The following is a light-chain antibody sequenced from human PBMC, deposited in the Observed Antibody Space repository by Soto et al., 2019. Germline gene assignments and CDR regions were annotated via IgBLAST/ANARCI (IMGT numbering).Light chain of an antibody. CDR3: QQKLT. J-gene: IGKJ4*01. CDR1: QGISSA. V-gene: IGKV1-13*02. Sequence: AIQLTQSPSSLSASVGDRVTITCRASQGISSALAWYQQKPGKAPKLLIYDASSLESGVPSRFSGSGSGTDFTLTISCLQPEDFATYYCQQKLTFGGGTKVDIK. CDR2: DAS.